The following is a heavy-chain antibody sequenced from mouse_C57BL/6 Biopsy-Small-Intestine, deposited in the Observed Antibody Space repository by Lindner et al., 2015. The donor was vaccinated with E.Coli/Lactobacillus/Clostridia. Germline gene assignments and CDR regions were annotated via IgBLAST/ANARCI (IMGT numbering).Heavy chain of an antibody. CDR3: ASLANWDGAWFAY. V-gene: IGHV1-82*01. Sequence: VQLQESGPELVKPGASVKISCKASGYAFSSSWMNWVKQRPGKGLEWIGRIYPGDGDTNYNGKFKGKATLTADKSSSTAYMQLSSLTSEDPAVYFCASLANWDGAWFAYWGQGTLVTVSA. J-gene: IGHJ3*01. CDR2: IYPGDGDT. CDR1: GYAFSSSW. D-gene: IGHD4-1*01.